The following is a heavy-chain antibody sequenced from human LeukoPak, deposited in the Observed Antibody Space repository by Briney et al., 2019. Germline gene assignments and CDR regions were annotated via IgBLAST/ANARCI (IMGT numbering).Heavy chain of an antibody. D-gene: IGHD2-2*01. CDR2: IIPIFGTA. CDR3: ARSGIVVVPAAWDY. V-gene: IGHV1-69*01. J-gene: IGHJ4*02. CDR1: GGTFSSYA. Sequence: GASVKVSCKASGGTFSSYAISWVRQAPGQGLEWMGGIIPIFGTANYAQKFQGRVTITADESTSTAYVELSSLRSEDTAVYYCARSGIVVVPAAWDYWGQGTLVTVSS.